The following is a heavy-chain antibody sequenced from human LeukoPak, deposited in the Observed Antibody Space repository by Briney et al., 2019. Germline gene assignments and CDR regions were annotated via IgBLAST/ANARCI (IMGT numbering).Heavy chain of an antibody. CDR1: GYTFTSYD. CDR2: ISAYNGNT. J-gene: IGHJ4*02. V-gene: IGHV1-18*01. Sequence: ASVKVSCKASGYTFTSYDISWVRQAPGQGLEWMGWISAYNGNTNYAQKLQGRVTMTTDTSTSTAYMELRSLRSDDTAVYYCARASRIVVVPAAADYWGQGTLVTVSS. D-gene: IGHD2-2*01. CDR3: ARASRIVVVPAAADY.